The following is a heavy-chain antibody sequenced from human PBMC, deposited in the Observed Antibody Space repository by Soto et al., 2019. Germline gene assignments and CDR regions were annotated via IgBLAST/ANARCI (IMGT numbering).Heavy chain of an antibody. D-gene: IGHD6-13*01. CDR1: GFSFSSYA. J-gene: IGHJ4*02. V-gene: IGHV3-23*01. CDR2: ISGSGGST. CDR3: AKEARQLTFDY. Sequence: EVQLLESGGGLVQPGGSLRLSCAAAGFSFSSYAMLWGRQSPGKGLEWVSAISGSGGSTYYADSVKGRFTISRDNSKNTLYLQMSSLRAEDTAVYYCAKEARQLTFDYWGQGTLVTVSS.